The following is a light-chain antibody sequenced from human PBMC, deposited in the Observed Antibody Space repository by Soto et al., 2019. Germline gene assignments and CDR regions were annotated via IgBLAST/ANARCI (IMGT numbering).Light chain of an antibody. Sequence: EIVLTQSPATLSLSPGERATLSCRASQSVSSFLAWYQQKPGQAPRLLIYDAFNRATGIPARFSGSGSGTDFTLTISSLEPEDCAVYYCQQRSNWLTFGGGTKVDI. CDR2: DAF. V-gene: IGKV3-11*01. CDR1: QSVSSF. CDR3: QQRSNWLT. J-gene: IGKJ4*01.